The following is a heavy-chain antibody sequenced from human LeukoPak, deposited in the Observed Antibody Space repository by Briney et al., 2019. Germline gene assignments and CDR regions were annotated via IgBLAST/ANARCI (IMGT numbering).Heavy chain of an antibody. V-gene: IGHV4-4*02. D-gene: IGHD1-26*01. CDR2: VNVLGNT. CDR1: GGSISSTNW. J-gene: IGHJ4*02. CDR3: ARYTWGYYERGYFDY. Sequence: SETLSLTCGVSGGSISSTNWWTWVRQPPGKGLEWIGEVNVLGNTNYNPSLESRVTISIDKSENQFSLKLSSVTAADTAVYYCARYTWGYYERGYFDYWGQGTLVTVSS.